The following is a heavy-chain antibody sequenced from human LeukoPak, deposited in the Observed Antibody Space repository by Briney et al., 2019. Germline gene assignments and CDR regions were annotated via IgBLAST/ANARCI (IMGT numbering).Heavy chain of an antibody. CDR3: ARENSGSYREFDY. Sequence: SETLSLTCTVSGGSIISHYWSWIRQPAGKGLEWIGRIYTSGSTNYNASLKSRVSMSVDTSKNQFSLKLSSVTAADTAVFYCARENSGSYREFDYWGQGTLVTVSS. CDR1: GGSIISHY. V-gene: IGHV4-4*07. D-gene: IGHD1-26*01. CDR2: IYTSGST. J-gene: IGHJ4*02.